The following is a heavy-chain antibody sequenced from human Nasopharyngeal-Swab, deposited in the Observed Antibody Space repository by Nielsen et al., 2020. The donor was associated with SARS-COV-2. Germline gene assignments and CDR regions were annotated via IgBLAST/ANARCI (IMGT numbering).Heavy chain of an antibody. D-gene: IGHD2-21*02. V-gene: IGHV3-48*03. J-gene: IGHJ4*02. Sequence: GESLKISCAAPGFTFSSYEMNWVRQAPGKGLEWVSYISSSGSTIYYADSVKGRFTISRDNAKNSLYLQMNSLRAEDTAVYYCARGGGHIVVVTAFDYWGQGTLVTVSS. CDR3: ARGGGHIVVVTAFDY. CDR2: ISSSGSTI. CDR1: GFTFSSYE.